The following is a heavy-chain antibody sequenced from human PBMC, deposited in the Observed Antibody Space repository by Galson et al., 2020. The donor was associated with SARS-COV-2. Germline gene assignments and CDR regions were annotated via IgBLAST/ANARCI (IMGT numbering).Heavy chain of an antibody. V-gene: IGHV4-4*02. CDR3: ARDGAGVAAGTVALSS. Sequence: SQTLSLTSVVSGGSISSNNWWSWVRQPPGKGLEWIGEIYHTGTTNDNPSLESRLILSVDKSKNQFSLRLPSVTAADTAVYYCARDGAGVAAGTVALSSWGQGTLVTVSS. D-gene: IGHD6-13*01. J-gene: IGHJ5*02. CDR2: IYHTGTT. CDR1: GGSISSNNW.